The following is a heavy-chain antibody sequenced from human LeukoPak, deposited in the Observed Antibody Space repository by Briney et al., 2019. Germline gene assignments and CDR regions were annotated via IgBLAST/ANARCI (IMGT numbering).Heavy chain of an antibody. D-gene: IGHD5-24*01. V-gene: IGHV3-23*01. CDR3: AGGGDGYNYVIDY. CDR2: ISGSGGST. J-gene: IGHJ4*02. Sequence: PGGSLRLSCAPSGFTFSSYPMSWLRQAPGKGLEWVSAISGSGGSTYYADSVKGRFTISRDNAKNSLYLQMNSLRAEDTALYYCAGGGDGYNYVIDYWGQGTLVTVSS. CDR1: GFTFSSYP.